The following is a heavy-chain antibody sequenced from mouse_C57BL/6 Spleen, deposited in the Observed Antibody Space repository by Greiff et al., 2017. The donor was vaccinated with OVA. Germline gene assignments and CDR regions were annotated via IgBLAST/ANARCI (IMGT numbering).Heavy chain of an antibody. D-gene: IGHD1-1*01. V-gene: IGHV1-50*01. J-gene: IGHJ3*01. CDR1: GYTFTSYW. CDR2: IDPSDSYT. CDR3: ARGDYYGSSAY. Sequence: QVQLQQPGAELVKPGASVKLSCKASGYTFTSYWMQWVKQRPGQGLEWIGEIDPSDSYTNYNQKFKGKATLTVDTSSSTAYMQLSSLTSEDSAVYYCARGDYYGSSAYWGQGTLVTVS.